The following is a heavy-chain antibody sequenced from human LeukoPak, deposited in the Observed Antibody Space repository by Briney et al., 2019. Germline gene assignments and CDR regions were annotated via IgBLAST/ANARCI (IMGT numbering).Heavy chain of an antibody. J-gene: IGHJ4*02. D-gene: IGHD3-22*01. V-gene: IGHV3-15*01. CDR3: TTRLYYYDSSGFFY. CDR2: IKSKTDGGTT. Sequence: GGSLRLSCAASGFTFSNAWMSWVRQAPGKGLEWVGRIKSKTDGGTTDYAAPVKGRFTISRDDSKNTLYLQMNSLKTEDTAVYYCTTRLYYYDSSGFFYWGQGTLVTVSS. CDR1: GFTFSNAW.